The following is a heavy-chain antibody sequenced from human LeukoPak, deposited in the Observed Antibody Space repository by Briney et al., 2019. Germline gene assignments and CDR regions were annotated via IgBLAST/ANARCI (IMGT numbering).Heavy chain of an antibody. D-gene: IGHD2-21*02. CDR1: GFIFSSYA. CDR3: TKDRSTVSGGDCYFDY. Sequence: GGSLRLSCAASGFIFSSYAMSWVRQAPGKGLEWVSAISGSGGSTYYADSVKGRFTISRDNSKNTLYLQMNSLRAEDTAVYYCTKDRSTVSGGDCYFDYWGQGTLVTVSS. V-gene: IGHV3-23*01. J-gene: IGHJ4*02. CDR2: ISGSGGST.